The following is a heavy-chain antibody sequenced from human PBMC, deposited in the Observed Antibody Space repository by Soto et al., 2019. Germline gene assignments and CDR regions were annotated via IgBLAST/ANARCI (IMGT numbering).Heavy chain of an antibody. CDR3: AKRLTTVTTVFDY. CDR1: GLTSSTYA. Sequence: EVQLLQSGGDLVQPGGSLRLSCAASGLTSSTYAMSWVRQAPGKGLEWVSGISGSGGSTYYADSVKGRFTISRDNSKNMLYLQMNSLRAEYTAVYYCAKRLTTVTTVFDYWGQGTLVTVSS. J-gene: IGHJ4*02. CDR2: ISGSGGST. D-gene: IGHD4-17*01. V-gene: IGHV3-23*01.